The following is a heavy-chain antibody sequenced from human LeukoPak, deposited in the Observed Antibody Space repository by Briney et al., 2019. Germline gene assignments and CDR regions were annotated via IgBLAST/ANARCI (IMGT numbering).Heavy chain of an antibody. V-gene: IGHV3-21*01. J-gene: IGHJ3*02. CDR1: GFTFSSYS. D-gene: IGHD3-10*01. Sequence: PGGSLRLSCAASGFTFSSYSMNWVRQAPGKGLEWVSSISSSSSYIYYADSVKGRFTISRDNAKNSLYLQMNSLRAEDTAVYYCARNYYYGSGSYYQDDAFDIWGQGTMVTVSS. CDR3: ARNYYYGSGSYYQDDAFDI. CDR2: ISSSSSYI.